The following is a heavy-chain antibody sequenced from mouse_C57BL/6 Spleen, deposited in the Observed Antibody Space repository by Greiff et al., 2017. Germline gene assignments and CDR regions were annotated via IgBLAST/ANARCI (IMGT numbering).Heavy chain of an antibody. J-gene: IGHJ1*03. V-gene: IGHV12-3*01. CDR2: ITHSGET. Sequence: VQGVESGPGLVKPSQSLFLTCSITGFPITSGYYWIWIRQSPGKPLEWMGYITHSGETFYNPSLQSPISITRETSKNQFFLQLNSVTTEDTAMYYCAGVIYYYGSSYWYFDVWGTGTTVTVSS. CDR3: AGVIYYYGSSYWYFDV. D-gene: IGHD1-1*01. CDR1: GFPITSGYY.